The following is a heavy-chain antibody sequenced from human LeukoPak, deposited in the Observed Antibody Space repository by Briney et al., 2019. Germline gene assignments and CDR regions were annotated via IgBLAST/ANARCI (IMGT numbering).Heavy chain of an antibody. CDR3: ARGNAMVRGVAPYYYYYYGMDV. CDR1: GGSFSGYY. CDR2: INHSGST. V-gene: IGHV4-34*01. D-gene: IGHD3-10*01. J-gene: IGHJ6*02. Sequence: SETLSLTCAVYGGSFSGYYWSWIRQPPGKGLEWIGEINHSGSTNYNSSLKSRVTISVDTSKNQFSLKLSSVTAADTAVYYCARGNAMVRGVAPYYYYYYGMDVWGQGTTVTVSS.